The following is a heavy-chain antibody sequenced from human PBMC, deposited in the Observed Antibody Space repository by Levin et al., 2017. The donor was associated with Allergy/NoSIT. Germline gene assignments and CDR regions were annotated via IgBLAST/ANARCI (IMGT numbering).Heavy chain of an antibody. Sequence: SETLSLTCTVSGGSISSYYWSWIRQPPGKGLEWIGYIYYSGSTNYNPSLKSRVTISVDTSKNQFSLKLSSVTAADTAVYYCARYSSSWTGYYYYYMDVWGKGTTVTVSS. V-gene: IGHV4-59*01. CDR3: ARYSSSWTGYYYYYMDV. D-gene: IGHD6-13*01. J-gene: IGHJ6*03. CDR1: GGSISSYY. CDR2: IYYSGST.